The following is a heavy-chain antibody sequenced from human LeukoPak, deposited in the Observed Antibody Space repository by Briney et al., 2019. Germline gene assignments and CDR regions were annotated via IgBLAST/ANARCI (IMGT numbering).Heavy chain of an antibody. V-gene: IGHV3-53*01. CDR3: ARAKPKNMVRGLIMRRESRYYFDY. CDR2: IYSGGST. D-gene: IGHD3-10*01. J-gene: IGHJ4*02. Sequence: GSLRLSCAASGFTVSSNYMSWVRQAPGKGLEWVSVIYSGGSTYYADSVKGRFTISRDNSKSTSYIQMNSLRAEDTAAYYCARAKPKNMVRGLIMRRESRYYFDYWGQGTLVTVSS. CDR1: GFTVSSNY.